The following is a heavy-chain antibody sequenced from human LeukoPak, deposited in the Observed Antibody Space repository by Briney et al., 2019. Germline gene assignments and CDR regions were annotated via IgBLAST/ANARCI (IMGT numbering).Heavy chain of an antibody. V-gene: IGHV4-4*09. Sequence: PSETLSLTCTVSGGSISSYYWSWIRQPPGKGLEWIGYIYTSGSTNYNPSLKSRVTISVDTSKNQFSLKLSSVTAADTAVYYCARLRYCSSTSCSYEGYNWFDPWAREPWSPSLQ. D-gene: IGHD2-2*01. J-gene: IGHJ5*02. CDR3: ARLRYCSSTSCSYEGYNWFDP. CDR2: IYTSGST. CDR1: GGSISSYY.